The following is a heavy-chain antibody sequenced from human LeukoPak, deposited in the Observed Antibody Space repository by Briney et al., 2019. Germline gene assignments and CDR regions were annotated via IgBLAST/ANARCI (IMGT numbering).Heavy chain of an antibody. J-gene: IGHJ6*02. V-gene: IGHV1-8*01. CDR1: GYTFTSYD. CDR2: MNPNSGNT. Sequence: GASVKVSCKASGYTFTSYDINWVRQATGQGLEWMGWMNPNSGNTGYAQKFQGRVTMTRNTSISTAYMELSSLRSEDKAVYYCARTPIVGATSLDYYYGMDVWGQGTTVTVSS. CDR3: ARTPIVGATSLDYYYGMDV. D-gene: IGHD1-26*01.